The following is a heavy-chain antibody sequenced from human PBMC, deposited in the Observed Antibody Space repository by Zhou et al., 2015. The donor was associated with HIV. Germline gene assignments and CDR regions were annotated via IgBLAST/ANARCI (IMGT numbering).Heavy chain of an antibody. Sequence: QVQLVQSGAEVKKPGSSVKVSCQASGGPFTTHAFSWVRQAPGQGLEWMGAILPMFGTTDYAQRFQDRVIITADESASAAYMELSSLRSEDTAVYYCARSDGDYYFDYWGQGTLVTVSS. D-gene: IGHD4-17*01. CDR3: ARSDGDYYFDY. CDR2: ILPMFGTT. J-gene: IGHJ4*02. CDR1: GGPFTTHA. V-gene: IGHV1-69*01.